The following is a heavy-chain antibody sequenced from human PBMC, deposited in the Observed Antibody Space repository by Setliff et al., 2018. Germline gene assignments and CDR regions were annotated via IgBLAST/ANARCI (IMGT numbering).Heavy chain of an antibody. J-gene: IGHJ5*02. CDR1: GDTIYNYF. V-gene: IGHV4-4*08. CDR2: IHTTEST. Sequence: SETLSLTCTVTGDTIYNYFWSWIRQSPGTGLEWIGYIHTTESTNYNPSLKSRVTISIDTSKSQFSLNLNSVTAADTAVYYCARHKVIKKEFIRLTWFDPWGQGTPVTVSS. CDR3: ARHKVIKKEFIRLTWFDP. D-gene: IGHD3-10*01.